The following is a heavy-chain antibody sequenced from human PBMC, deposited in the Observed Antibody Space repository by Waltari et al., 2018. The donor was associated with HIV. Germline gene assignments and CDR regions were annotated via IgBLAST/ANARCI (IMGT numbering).Heavy chain of an antibody. CDR3: ARGSWDYVWGSYQTIRYFDY. CDR2: IIPIFGTA. J-gene: IGHJ4*02. CDR1: GGPFSSYA. D-gene: IGHD3-16*02. Sequence: QVQLVQSGAAVKKPGSSVKVSCKASGGPFSSYAISWVRQAPGQGLEWMGGIIPIFGTANYAQKFQGRVTITADESTSTAYMELSSLRSEDTAVYYCARGSWDYVWGSYQTIRYFDYWGQGTLVTVSS. V-gene: IGHV1-69*01.